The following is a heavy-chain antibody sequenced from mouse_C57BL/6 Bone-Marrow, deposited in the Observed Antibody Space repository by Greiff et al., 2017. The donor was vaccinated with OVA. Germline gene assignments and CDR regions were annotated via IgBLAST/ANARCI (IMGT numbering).Heavy chain of an antibody. CDR3: TSYGSGDG. CDR1: GYTFTDYE. Sequence: VQLQQSGAELVRPGASVTLSCKASGYTFTDYEMHWVKQTPVHGLEWIGAIDPETGGTAYNQKFKGKAILTADKSSSTAYMELRSLTSEDSAVYYCTSYGSGDGWGQGTLVTVSA. D-gene: IGHD1-1*01. V-gene: IGHV1-15*01. J-gene: IGHJ3*02. CDR2: IDPETGGT.